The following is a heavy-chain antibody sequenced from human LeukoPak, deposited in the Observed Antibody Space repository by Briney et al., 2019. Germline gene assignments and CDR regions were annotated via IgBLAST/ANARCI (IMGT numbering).Heavy chain of an antibody. J-gene: IGHJ4*02. D-gene: IGHD1-1*01. CDR3: TRVGSSGSVDY. V-gene: IGHV3-11*06. CDR1: GFTFSDYY. CDR2: ISSRSSDT. Sequence: GGSLRLSCAASGFTFSDYYMSWIRQAPGKGLEWVSYISSRSSDTNYADSVEGRFTISRDNAKNSLYLQMNSLRAEDTAVYYCTRVGSSGSVDYWGQGTLVTVSS.